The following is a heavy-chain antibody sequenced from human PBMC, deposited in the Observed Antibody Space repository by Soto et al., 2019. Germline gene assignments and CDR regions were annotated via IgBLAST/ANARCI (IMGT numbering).Heavy chain of an antibody. J-gene: IGHJ4*01. V-gene: IGHV4-4*07. CDR2: IYYNGNT. D-gene: IGHD5-12*01. Sequence: DTLSLTCSVSGGSISSNYWSWIRLPAGKGLEWIGRIYYNGNTNYNPSLKSRVTMSVDTSKNQFSLNLSSVTAADTAMYYCARERAPEWLRYLDYWGLGTLVTVSS. CDR1: GGSISSNY. CDR3: ARERAPEWLRYLDY.